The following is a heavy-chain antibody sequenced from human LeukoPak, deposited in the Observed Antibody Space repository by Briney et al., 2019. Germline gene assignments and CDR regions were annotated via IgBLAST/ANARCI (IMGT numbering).Heavy chain of an antibody. V-gene: IGHV3-48*01. CDR2: ISSSSSTI. D-gene: IGHD2/OR15-2a*01. J-gene: IGHJ3*02. Sequence: GGSLRLSCAASGFTFSSYSMNWVRQAPGKGLEWVSYISSSSSTIYYADSVKGRFTISRDNAKNSLYLQMNSLRAEDTAVYYCARDQIGAFDIWSQGTMVTVSS. CDR3: ARDQIGAFDI. CDR1: GFTFSSYS.